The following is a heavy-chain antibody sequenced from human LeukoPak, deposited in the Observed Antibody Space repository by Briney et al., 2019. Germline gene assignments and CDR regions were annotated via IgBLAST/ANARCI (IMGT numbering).Heavy chain of an antibody. CDR2: IHHGGRT. V-gene: IGHV4-34*01. CDR3: ARGRYFDWLSSFDY. J-gene: IGHJ4*02. Sequence: ASETLSLTCAVSGGSVSGYYWSWIRQPPGKGLEWIGEIHHGGRTKYHPALKSRVTISVDTPNNQLSLKLSSVTAADTAVYYCARGRYFDWLSSFDYWGQGTLVTVSS. CDR1: GGSVSGYY. D-gene: IGHD3-9*01.